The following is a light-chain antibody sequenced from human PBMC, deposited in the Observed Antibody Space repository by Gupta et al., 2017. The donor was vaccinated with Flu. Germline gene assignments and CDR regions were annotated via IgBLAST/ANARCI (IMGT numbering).Light chain of an antibody. J-gene: IGLJ1*01. CDR2: WDT. CDR1: TSDVVGYDY. V-gene: IGLV2-14*01. CDR3: DSTESGSNLYV. Sequence: TINCTTTTSDVVGYDYVAWYHQHPGTAPQILMYWDTSRPSGVPNRFSGSTSGTTASLTTIGVQAEDEAEYYCDSTESGSNLYVFGTGTKVNVL.